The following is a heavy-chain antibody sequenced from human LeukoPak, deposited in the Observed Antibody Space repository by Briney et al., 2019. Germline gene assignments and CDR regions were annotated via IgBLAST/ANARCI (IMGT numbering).Heavy chain of an antibody. Sequence: GGSLRLSCAASGFTFSSYAMSWVRQAPGKGLEWVSAISGSGGSTYYADPVKGRFTISRDNSKNTLYLQMNSLRAEDTAVYYCAVRTRSDYLDYWGQGTLVTVSS. J-gene: IGHJ4*02. CDR1: GFTFSSYA. CDR3: AVRTRSDYLDY. CDR2: ISGSGGST. D-gene: IGHD2-15*01. V-gene: IGHV3-23*01.